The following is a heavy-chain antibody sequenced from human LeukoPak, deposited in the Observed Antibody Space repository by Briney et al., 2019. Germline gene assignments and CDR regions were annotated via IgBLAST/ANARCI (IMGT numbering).Heavy chain of an antibody. CDR3: AREKEDTMVRGVIYYMDV. J-gene: IGHJ6*03. CDR2: INHSGST. Sequence: PSETLSLTCAVYGGSFRGYYWSWIRQPPGKGLEWIGEINHSGSTNYNPSLKSRVTISVDTSKNQFSLKLSSVTAADTAVYYCAREKEDTMVRGVIYYMDVWGKGTTVTVSS. D-gene: IGHD3-10*01. V-gene: IGHV4-34*01. CDR1: GGSFRGYY.